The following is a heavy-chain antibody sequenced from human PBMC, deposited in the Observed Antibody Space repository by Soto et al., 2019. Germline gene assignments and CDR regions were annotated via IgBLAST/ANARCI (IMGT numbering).Heavy chain of an antibody. D-gene: IGHD3-10*01. Sequence: SLRLSCAASGFTFSSYSMNWVRQAPGKGLEWVSYISSSSSTIYYADSVKGRFTISRDNAKNSLYLQMNSLRAEDTAVYYCARDEDNGSGFYYMDVWGKGTTVTVSS. V-gene: IGHV3-48*01. CDR3: ARDEDNGSGFYYMDV. J-gene: IGHJ6*03. CDR1: GFTFSSYS. CDR2: ISSSSSTI.